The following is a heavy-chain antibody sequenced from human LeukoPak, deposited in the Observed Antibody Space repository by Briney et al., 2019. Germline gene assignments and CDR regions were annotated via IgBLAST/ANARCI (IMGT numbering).Heavy chain of an antibody. J-gene: IGHJ3*02. V-gene: IGHV3-66*01. Sequence: GGSLRLSCAASGFTVSTNYMSWVRQAPGKGLEWVSVIYSGGSTYHADSVKGRFTISRDNSKNTLYLQMNSLRDEDTAVYYCARIVAGGAFDIWGQGTMVTVSS. CDR3: ARIVAGGAFDI. CDR2: IYSGGST. D-gene: IGHD1-26*01. CDR1: GFTVSTNY.